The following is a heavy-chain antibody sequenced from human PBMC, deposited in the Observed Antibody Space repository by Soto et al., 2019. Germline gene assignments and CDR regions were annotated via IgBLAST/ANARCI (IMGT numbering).Heavy chain of an antibody. Sequence: PSETLSLTCAVYGGSFSGYYWSWIRQSPGKGLEWIGEINHSGGSNYNPSLKRRVTISVDTSKNQLSLNLNSVTAADTAVYYCARATYGGYYFDYWGQGTLVTVSS. CDR2: INHSGGS. D-gene: IGHD4-17*01. CDR1: GGSFSGYY. J-gene: IGHJ4*02. CDR3: ARATYGGYYFDY. V-gene: IGHV4-34*01.